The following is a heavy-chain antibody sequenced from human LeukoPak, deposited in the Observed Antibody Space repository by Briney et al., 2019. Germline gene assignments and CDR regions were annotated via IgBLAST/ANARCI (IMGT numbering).Heavy chain of an antibody. J-gene: IGHJ4*02. CDR3: ARETNGPAAGFDY. CDR1: GFTVSSNY. CDR2: IYSGGST. Sequence: GGSLRLSCAASGFTVSSNYMSWVRQAPGKGLEWVPVIYSGGSTYYADSVKGRFTISRDNSKNTLYLQMNSLRAEDTAVYYCARETNGPAAGFDYWGQGTLVTVSS. V-gene: IGHV3-53*01. D-gene: IGHD6-13*01.